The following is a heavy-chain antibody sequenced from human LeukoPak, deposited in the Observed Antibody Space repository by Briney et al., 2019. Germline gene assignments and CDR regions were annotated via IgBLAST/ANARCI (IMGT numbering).Heavy chain of an antibody. J-gene: IGHJ4*02. CDR2: ISGSGRSGT. Sequence: GGSLRLSCVASGFTFSTYAMTWVRQAPGKGLEWVSVISGSGRSGTNYADSVKGQFTISRDNSKNTLYLQMNSLRAEDTAVYYCAKIGIMPYHSLTGYWGQGTLVTVSS. V-gene: IGHV3-23*01. D-gene: IGHD2-8*01. CDR3: AKIGIMPYHSLTGY. CDR1: GFTFSTYA.